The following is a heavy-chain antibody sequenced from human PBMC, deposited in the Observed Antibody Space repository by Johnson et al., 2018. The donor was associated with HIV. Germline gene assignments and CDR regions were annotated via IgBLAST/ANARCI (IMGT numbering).Heavy chain of an antibody. CDR2: FIEMIRVTT. CDR3: AKGGIATRFFDI. J-gene: IGHJ3*02. V-gene: IGHV3-66*02. CDR1: GFTVNTNY. Sequence: VQLVESGGGLVLPGGSLRLSCAASGFTVNTNYMTWVRQAPGRDWTESRLFIEMIRVTTYCAESVKGRFIISRDSSKNTLYLQMNSLRAEDTALYYCAKGGIATRFFDIWGQGTMVTVSS. D-gene: IGHD6-6*01.